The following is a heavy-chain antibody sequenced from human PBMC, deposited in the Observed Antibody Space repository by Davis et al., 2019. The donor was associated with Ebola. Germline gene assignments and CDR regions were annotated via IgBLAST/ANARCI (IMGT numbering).Heavy chain of an antibody. CDR1: GYTFTDYY. CDR2: ITPNSGGT. D-gene: IGHD2-15*01. V-gene: IGHV1-2*04. J-gene: IGHJ4*02. CDR3: ARGGRDIVVAVSLTRFDY. Sequence: AASVKVSCKASGYTFTDYYIHWVRQAPGQGLEWMGWITPNSGGTNYAQKFQDWVTMTRDTSIGTAYMELSRLRSDDTAVYYCARGGRDIVVAVSLTRFDYWGQGTLVTVYS.